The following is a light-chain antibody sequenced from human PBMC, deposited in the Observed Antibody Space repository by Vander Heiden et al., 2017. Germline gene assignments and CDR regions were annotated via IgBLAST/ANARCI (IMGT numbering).Light chain of an antibody. V-gene: IGKV3-20*01. Sequence: EIVLTQSPGTLSLSPGERATLSCRASQSVPGDSLAWYQQRPGQTPRLLIHGASRRATGIPDRFSGSGSGTDFTLTISRLEPEDFAVYYCQQYDRSPYTFGQGTKVDIK. CDR3: QQYDRSPYT. CDR2: GAS. J-gene: IGKJ2*01. CDR1: QSVPGDS.